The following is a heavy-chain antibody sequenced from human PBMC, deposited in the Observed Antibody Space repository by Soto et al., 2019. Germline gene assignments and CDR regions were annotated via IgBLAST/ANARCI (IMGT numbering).Heavy chain of an antibody. CDR1: GGSFSGYY. V-gene: IGHV4-34*01. CDR3: ARGPIFGVVPFRY. CDR2: INHSGST. D-gene: IGHD3-3*01. J-gene: IGHJ4*02. Sequence: PSETLSLTCAVYGGSFSGYYWSWIRQPPGKGLEWIGEINHSGSTNYNPSLKSRVTISVDTSKNQFSLKLSSVTAADTAVYYCARGPIFGVVPFRYWGQGTLVTVSS.